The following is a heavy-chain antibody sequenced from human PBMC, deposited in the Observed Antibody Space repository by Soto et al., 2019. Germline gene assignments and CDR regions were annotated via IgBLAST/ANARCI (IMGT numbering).Heavy chain of an antibody. Sequence: PGRSLRLSCAASGFSFGSYALSWVRQAPGKGLEWVSTISGSDGKTFYADSVKGRFSISRDTSQSTLYLQMNSLRADDTAMYYCARRSHLDYWGQGTWVTGSA. D-gene: IGHD3-10*01. CDR1: GFSFGSYA. CDR2: ISGSDGKT. CDR3: ARRSHLDY. V-gene: IGHV3-23*01. J-gene: IGHJ4*02.